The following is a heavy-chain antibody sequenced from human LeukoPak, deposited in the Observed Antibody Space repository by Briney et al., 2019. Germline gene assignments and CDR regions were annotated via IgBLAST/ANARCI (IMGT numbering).Heavy chain of an antibody. V-gene: IGHV3-30*18. J-gene: IGHJ5*02. D-gene: IGHD4-11*01. CDR2: ISYDGSNK. CDR3: AKDWGEATVTNWFDP. Sequence: GRSLRLSCAASGFTFSSYGIHWVRQAPGKGLEWVAVISYDGSNKFYGDSVKGRFTITKDNSKNTLFLQMNSLGPEDTAVYYCAKDWGEATVTNWFDPWGQGTLVTVSS. CDR1: GFTFSSYG.